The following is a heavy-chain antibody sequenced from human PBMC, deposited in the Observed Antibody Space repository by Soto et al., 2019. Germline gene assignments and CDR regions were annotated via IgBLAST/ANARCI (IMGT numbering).Heavy chain of an antibody. CDR1: GYTFTSYG. CDR2: ISAYNGNT. CDR3: AGEGYQLRYYGMDV. Sequence: ASVKVSCKAAGYTFTSYGIIWVRQAPGQGLEWMGWISAYNGNTNYAQKFQDRVTITRDRSMSTAYMELSSLRSEDTAMYYCAGEGYQLRYYGMDVWGQGTTVTVSS. J-gene: IGHJ6*02. D-gene: IGHD2-2*01. V-gene: IGHV1-18*01.